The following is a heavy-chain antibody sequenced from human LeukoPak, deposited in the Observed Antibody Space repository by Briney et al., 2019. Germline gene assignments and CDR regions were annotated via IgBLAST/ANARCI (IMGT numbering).Heavy chain of an antibody. CDR1: GGSISGGY. J-gene: IGHJ4*02. V-gene: IGHV4-4*09. D-gene: IGHD4-11*01. CDR2: VYTSGST. Sequence: SETLSLTCTVSGGSISGGYWSWIRQPPGKGLEWIGYVYTSGSTNYNPSLKSRVTISVDTSKSQFALKLSSVTAADTAVYYCAKSYFDYSTYYSYYFNLWGQGALVTVSS. CDR3: AKSYFDYSTYYSYYFNL.